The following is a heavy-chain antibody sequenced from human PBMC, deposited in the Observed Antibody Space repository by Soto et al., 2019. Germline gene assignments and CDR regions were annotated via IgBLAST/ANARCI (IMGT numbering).Heavy chain of an antibody. J-gene: IGHJ5*02. CDR2: ISLYSDGT. V-gene: IGHV1-18*01. Sequence: ASVKVSCKTSGYTFSNYGVTWVRQAPGQPLEWLGWISLYSDGTNYAQKFQGRVSMTTDTSTTTAYMELRSLRSDDTAVYYCARVVPGAEAWFGPWGQGTMVTVYS. CDR1: GYTFSNYG. D-gene: IGHD2-2*01. CDR3: ARVVPGAEAWFGP.